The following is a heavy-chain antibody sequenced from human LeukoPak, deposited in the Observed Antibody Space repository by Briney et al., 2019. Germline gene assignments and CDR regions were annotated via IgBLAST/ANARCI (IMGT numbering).Heavy chain of an antibody. V-gene: IGHV3-7*01. CDR1: GFRFNTYW. CDR2: IKQDGNEK. J-gene: IGHJ4*02. D-gene: IGHD2-15*01. CDR3: ARAPPGRDLLGGFDF. Sequence: GGSLRLSCAASGFRFNTYWMSWVRQAPGKGLEWVANIKQDGNEKYYADSVKGRFTISRDNARNSLYLQMDSLRAEDTAVYYCARAPPGRDLLGGFDFWGQGTLVTVSS.